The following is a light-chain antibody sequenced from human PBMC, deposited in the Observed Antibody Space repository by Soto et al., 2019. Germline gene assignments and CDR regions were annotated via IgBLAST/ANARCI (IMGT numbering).Light chain of an antibody. CDR1: QSVNNY. J-gene: IGKJ4*01. V-gene: IGKV3-11*01. CDR2: DAS. Sequence: EIVLTQSPVTLSLSPGERATISCRDSQSVNNYLAWYQQKPGQAPRLLIYDASTRATGIPSRFSGSGSGTDFTLTISSLEPEDFAVYYCQQRINWPLTFGGGTKVDIK. CDR3: QQRINWPLT.